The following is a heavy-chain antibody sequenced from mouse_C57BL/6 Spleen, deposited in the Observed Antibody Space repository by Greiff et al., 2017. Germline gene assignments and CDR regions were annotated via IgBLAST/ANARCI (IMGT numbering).Heavy chain of an antibody. D-gene: IGHD2-4*01. CDR1: GYTFTSYG. CDR2: IYPRSGNT. J-gene: IGHJ4*01. Sequence: VQLQQSGAELARPGASVKLSCKASGYTFTSYGISWVKQRTGQGLEWIGEIYPRSGNTYYTEKFKGKATLTATKSSSTAYIELRSLTSEDSAVYFCARRDYAYAMDYWGQGTSVTVSS. V-gene: IGHV1-81*01. CDR3: ARRDYAYAMDY.